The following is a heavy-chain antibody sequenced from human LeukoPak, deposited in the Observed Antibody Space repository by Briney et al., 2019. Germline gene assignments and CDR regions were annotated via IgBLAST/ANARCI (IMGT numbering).Heavy chain of an antibody. CDR3: ARDPMATTGSFDY. J-gene: IGHJ4*02. V-gene: IGHV3-11*01. D-gene: IGHD5-24*01. CDR1: GFTFSDYY. Sequence: GGSLRLSCAASGFTFSDYYMSWIRQAPGKGLEWVSYISSSGSTIHYADSVKGRFTISRDNAKNSLYLQMNSLRAEDTAVYYCARDPMATTGSFDYWGQGTLVTVSS. CDR2: ISSSGSTI.